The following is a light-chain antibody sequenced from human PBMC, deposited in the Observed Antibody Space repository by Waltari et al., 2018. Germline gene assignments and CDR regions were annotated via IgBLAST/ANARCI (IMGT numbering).Light chain of an antibody. CDR1: QSVTNY. CDR2: DTS. J-gene: IGKJ4*01. CDR3: QQRRDWPRT. V-gene: IGKV3-11*01. Sequence: DIVLTQSPAILSLSPGERASLSCRASQSVTNYLAWYQQKPGQAPRLLIYDTSNRATGIPARFSGSGCGTDFTLTISSLEREDFAVYYCQQRRDWPRTFGGGTKVEIK.